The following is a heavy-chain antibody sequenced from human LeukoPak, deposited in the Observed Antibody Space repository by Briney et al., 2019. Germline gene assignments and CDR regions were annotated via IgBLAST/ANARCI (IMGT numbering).Heavy chain of an antibody. J-gene: IGHJ3*02. CDR2: INHSGST. V-gene: IGHV4-34*01. CDR1: GGSFSGYY. Sequence: MTSETLSLTCAVYGGSFSGYYWSWIRQPPGKGLEWIGEINHSGSTNYNPSLKSRVTISVDTSKNQFSLKLSSVTAADTAVYYCARIRRWLNRTRGNAFDIWGQGTMVTVSS. D-gene: IGHD3-22*01. CDR3: ARIRRWLNRTRGNAFDI.